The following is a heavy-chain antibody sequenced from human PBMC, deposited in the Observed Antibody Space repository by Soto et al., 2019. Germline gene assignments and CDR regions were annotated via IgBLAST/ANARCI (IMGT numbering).Heavy chain of an antibody. Sequence: QVHLVESGGGLVRPGGSLRLSCAASGFTFSDYYMSWIRQAPGKGLEWGSYITSSSDYTNYADSVKGRFTISRDNAKNSLYLQMNCLRADDTAVYYCAREYYYGMDVWGQGTTVTVSS. CDR3: AREYYYGMDV. CDR2: ITSSSDYT. V-gene: IGHV3-11*05. CDR1: GFTFSDYY. J-gene: IGHJ6*02.